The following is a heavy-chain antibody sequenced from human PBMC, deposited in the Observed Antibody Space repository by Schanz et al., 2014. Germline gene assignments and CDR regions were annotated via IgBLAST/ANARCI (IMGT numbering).Heavy chain of an antibody. J-gene: IGHJ4*02. CDR2: IIPILGIA. CDR1: GYTFSSYG. V-gene: IGHV1-69*04. D-gene: IGHD4-17*01. Sequence: QVQLVQSGAEVKKPGSSVKVSCKASGYTFSSYGITWVRLAPGQGLEWMGRIIPILGIANYAQKFQGRVTITADRSTSTAYMELSSLRSEDTAVYYCARGYGDSPTDFWGQGTLVTVSS. CDR3: ARGYGDSPTDF.